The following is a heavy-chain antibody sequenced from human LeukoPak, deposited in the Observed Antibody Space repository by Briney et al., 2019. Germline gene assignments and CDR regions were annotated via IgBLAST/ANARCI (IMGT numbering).Heavy chain of an antibody. CDR3: ARDKIAGAGAPHFFDY. CDR2: IYISGST. D-gene: IGHD6-19*01. Sequence: SETLSLTCTVSGGSISSYYWSWIRQPAGKGLEWIGRIYISGSTNYNPSLKSRVTMSVDTSKNQFSLKLSSVTAADTAVYYCARDKIAGAGAPHFFDYGGKGPLVPVSS. CDR1: GGSISSYY. J-gene: IGHJ4*02. V-gene: IGHV4-4*07.